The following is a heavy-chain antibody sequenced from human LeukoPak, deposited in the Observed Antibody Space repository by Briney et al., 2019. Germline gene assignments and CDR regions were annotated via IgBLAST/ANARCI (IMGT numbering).Heavy chain of an antibody. CDR3: AKDPSGWFWYFDL. CDR1: GFTFSSYS. CDR2: ISSSSSYI. J-gene: IGHJ2*01. Sequence: GGSLRLSCAASGFTFSSYSMNWVRQAPGKGLEWVSSISSSSSYIYYADSVKGRFTISRDKARNSLYLQMNSLRAEDTAVYYCAKDPSGWFWYFDLWGRGTLVTVSS. D-gene: IGHD6-19*01. V-gene: IGHV3-21*04.